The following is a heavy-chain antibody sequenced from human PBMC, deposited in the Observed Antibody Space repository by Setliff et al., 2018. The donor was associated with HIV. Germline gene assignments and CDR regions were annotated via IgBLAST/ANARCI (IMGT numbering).Heavy chain of an antibody. CDR2: INPKSGVT. CDR1: GYTFTDYY. CDR3: ARDLIRITPHGDLPF. V-gene: IGHV1-2*06. J-gene: IGHJ4*02. Sequence: GASVKVSCKASGYTFTDYYIHWVRQAPGHGLEWVGRINPKSGVTSYAQNFRARVTMTRDTSSTTAYMELSTLGSDDTALYYCARDLIRITPHGDLPFWGQGTLVTVSS. D-gene: IGHD2-15*01.